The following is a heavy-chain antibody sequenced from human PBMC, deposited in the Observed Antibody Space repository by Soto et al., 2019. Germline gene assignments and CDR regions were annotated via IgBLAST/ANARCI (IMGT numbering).Heavy chain of an antibody. CDR1: GYTFTGYY. V-gene: IGHV1-2*02. CDR2: INPNSGGT. D-gene: IGHD5-18*01. CDR3: AREWVLDTAMAAGYYYGMDV. J-gene: IGHJ6*02. Sequence: ASVKVSCKASGYTFTGYYMHWVRQAPGQGLEWMGWINPNSGGTNYAQKFQGRVTMTRDASISTAYMELSRLRSDDTAVYYCAREWVLDTAMAAGYYYGMDVWGQGTTVTVSS.